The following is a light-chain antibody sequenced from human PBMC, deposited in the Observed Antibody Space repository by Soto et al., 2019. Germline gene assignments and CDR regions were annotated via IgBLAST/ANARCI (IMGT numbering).Light chain of an antibody. V-gene: IGKV3-20*01. CDR3: QQYSTSPT. CDR2: GAS. J-gene: IGKJ5*01. Sequence: EIVLTQSPGTLSLSPGERATFSCRASQSVSSNYLAWYQQKPGQAPRLLIYGASNRATGVSARFSGSGSGTDFTLTISRLEPEDFAVYYCQQYSTSPTFGEGTRLEIK. CDR1: QSVSSNY.